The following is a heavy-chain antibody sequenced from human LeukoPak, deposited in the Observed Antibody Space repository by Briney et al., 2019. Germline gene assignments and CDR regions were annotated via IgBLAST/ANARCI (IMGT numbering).Heavy chain of an antibody. CDR1: AFSFSAYS. CDR3: AKAPNYGSGSSYFDY. V-gene: IGHV3-48*01. CDR2: ISSSSRTT. Sequence: PGGSLRLSCAASAFSFSAYSMNWVRQAPGKGLEWVSYISSSSRTTYYADSVKGRFTISRDNAKNSLYVQMNSLRAEDTAVYYCAKAPNYGSGSSYFDYWGQGTLVTVSS. J-gene: IGHJ4*02. D-gene: IGHD3-10*01.